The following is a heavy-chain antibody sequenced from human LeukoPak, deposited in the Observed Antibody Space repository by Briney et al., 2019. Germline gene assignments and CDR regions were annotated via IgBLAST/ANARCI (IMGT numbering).Heavy chain of an antibody. D-gene: IGHD6-13*01. Sequence: SGTLSLTCAVSGGSISSGGYSWSWIRQPPGKGLEWIGYIYHSGSTYYNPSLKSRVTISVDRSKNQFSLKLSSVTAADTAVYYCAKDPQQLVRGGYYFDLWGQGTLVTVSS. CDR1: GGSISSGGYS. CDR3: AKDPQQLVRGGYYFDL. J-gene: IGHJ4*02. CDR2: IYHSGST. V-gene: IGHV4-30-2*01.